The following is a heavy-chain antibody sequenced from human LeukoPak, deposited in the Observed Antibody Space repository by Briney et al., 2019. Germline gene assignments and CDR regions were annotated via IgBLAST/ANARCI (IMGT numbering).Heavy chain of an antibody. CDR1: GFTFSSYS. CDR2: IWYDGSNK. J-gene: IGHJ4*02. D-gene: IGHD3-10*01. V-gene: IGHV3-33*08. Sequence: PGGSLRLSCAASGFTFSSYSMNWVRQAPGKGLEWVAVIWYDGSNKYYADSVKGRFTISRDNSKNTLYLQMNSLRAEDTAVYYCARDGYYGSGSYPSYFDYWGQGTLVTVSS. CDR3: ARDGYYGSGSYPSYFDY.